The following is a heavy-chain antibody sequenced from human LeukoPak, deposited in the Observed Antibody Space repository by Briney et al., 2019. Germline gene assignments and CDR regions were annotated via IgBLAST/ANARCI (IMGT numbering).Heavy chain of an antibody. D-gene: IGHD3-16*01. CDR3: ARHFGP. V-gene: IGHV4-59*05. J-gene: IGHJ5*02. Sequence: SETLSLTCTVSGGSISGYYWSWIRQPPGKGLEWIGSIYDSGSTYYNPSLKSRVTISVDTSKNQFSLKLNSATAADTAVYYCARHFGPWGQGTLVTGSS. CDR1: GGSISGYY. CDR2: IYDSGST.